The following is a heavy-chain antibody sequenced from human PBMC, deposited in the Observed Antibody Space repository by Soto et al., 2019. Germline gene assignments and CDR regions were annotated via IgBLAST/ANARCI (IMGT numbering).Heavy chain of an antibody. V-gene: IGHV3-11*04. CDR2: ISSSSSNI. J-gene: IGHJ4*01. CDR1: GFTFSDYY. Sequence: GGSLRLSCAASGFTFSDYYMSWIRQAPGKGLEWVSYISSSSSNIFYADSVKGRFTISRDIAENSVILQMNSLRDEDSAVYYCVRDRDLYRDMFHADLWGQGTLVTVSS. CDR3: VRDRDLYRDMFHADL. D-gene: IGHD3-10*02.